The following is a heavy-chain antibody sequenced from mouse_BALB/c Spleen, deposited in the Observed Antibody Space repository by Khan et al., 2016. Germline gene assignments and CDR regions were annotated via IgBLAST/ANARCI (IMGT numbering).Heavy chain of an antibody. CDR1: DYSITSDYA. J-gene: IGHJ3*01. Sequence: EVQLQESGPGLVKPSQSLSLTCTVTDYSITSDYAWNWIRQFPGNKLEWMGYINYSGSTSYNPSLKSRISITRDTSKNQFFLQLNSVTTEDTATYYCARLERAWFAYWGQGTLVTVSA. V-gene: IGHV3-2*02. CDR3: ARLERAWFAY. CDR2: INYSGST.